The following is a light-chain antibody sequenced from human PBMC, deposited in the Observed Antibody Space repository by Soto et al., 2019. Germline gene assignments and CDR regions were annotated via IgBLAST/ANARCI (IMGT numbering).Light chain of an antibody. J-gene: IGLJ3*02. Sequence: QSVLTQPPSASGSPGQRVTISCSGSSSNIETNYVYWYQQLPGTDPKVLIYRNNQRHSRVPDRFSASKSGTSASLAISGLRSEDEADYYCAAWDVSLSGWVFGGETKLTAL. CDR3: AAWDVSLSGWV. V-gene: IGLV1-47*01. CDR2: RNN. CDR1: SSNIETNY.